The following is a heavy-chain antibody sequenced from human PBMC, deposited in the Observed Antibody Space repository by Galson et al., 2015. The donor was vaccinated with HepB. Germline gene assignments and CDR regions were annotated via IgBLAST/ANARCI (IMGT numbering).Heavy chain of an antibody. J-gene: IGHJ4*02. Sequence: SLRLSCAASGLTFSSFVMHWVRQAPGKGLEWVAFIWHDGGSEKYIDSVKGRFTISRDNSKNTLYLQMNSLRPEDTAVYYCVKESDGSGPAFDYWGQGTLVTVSS. V-gene: IGHV3-30*02. CDR1: GLTFSSFV. D-gene: IGHD3-10*01. CDR3: VKESDGSGPAFDY. CDR2: IWHDGGSE.